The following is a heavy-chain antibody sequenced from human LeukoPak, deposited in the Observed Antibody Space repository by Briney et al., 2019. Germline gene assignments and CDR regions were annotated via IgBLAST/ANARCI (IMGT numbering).Heavy chain of an antibody. V-gene: IGHV4-34*01. CDR2: TTHSGSS. CDR1: GGSFRGYY. Sequence: SETLSLTCGVAGGSFRGYYWTWIRQAPGKGLEWIGETTHSGSSNYNPSLKSRVNISVDMAKNQFSLTLSSVTAADTAEYYCARMWPGRIGGSLGSSDYWGQGTLVTVSS. CDR3: ARMWPGRIGGSLGSSDY. D-gene: IGHD1-26*01. J-gene: IGHJ4*02.